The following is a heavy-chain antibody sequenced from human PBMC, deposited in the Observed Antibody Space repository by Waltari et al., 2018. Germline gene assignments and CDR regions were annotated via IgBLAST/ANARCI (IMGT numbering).Heavy chain of an antibody. CDR1: GYTFTSYD. CDR3: ARGLRVSISSWGNWFDP. Sequence: QVQLVQSGAEVKKPGASVKVSCKASGYTFTSYDINWVRQATGQGLEWMGWMNPNMGNTGYAQKFQGRVTITRNTSISTAYMELSSLRSEDTAVYYCARGLRVSISSWGNWFDPWGQGTLVTVSS. J-gene: IGHJ5*02. V-gene: IGHV1-8*03. D-gene: IGHD6-13*01. CDR2: MNPNMGNT.